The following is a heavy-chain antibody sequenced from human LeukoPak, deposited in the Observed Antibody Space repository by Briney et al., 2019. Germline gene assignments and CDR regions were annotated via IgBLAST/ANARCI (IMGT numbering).Heavy chain of an antibody. CDR3: ARGSYGSDY. D-gene: IGHD5-18*01. Sequence: GASVKVSCKASGYTFTSYGISWVRQAPGQGLEWMGGIIPIFGTANYAQKFQGRVTITADESTSTAYMELSSLRSEDTAVYYCARGSYGSDYWGQGTLVTVSS. CDR1: GYTFTSYG. V-gene: IGHV1-69*13. CDR2: IIPIFGTA. J-gene: IGHJ4*02.